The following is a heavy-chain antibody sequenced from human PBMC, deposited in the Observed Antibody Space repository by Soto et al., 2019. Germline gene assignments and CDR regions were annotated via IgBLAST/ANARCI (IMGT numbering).Heavy chain of an antibody. V-gene: IGHV5-51*01. Sequence: PGESLKISCKASGYSFTNYWIGWVRQMPGKGLEWMGIIYPGDSDTRYSPSFQGQVTISVDESITTAYLQWSSLKASDTAKYYCARQALGYCSSDGCYYHYGMDVWGQGTTVTVSS. D-gene: IGHD2-2*01. J-gene: IGHJ6*02. CDR3: ARQALGYCSSDGCYYHYGMDV. CDR1: GYSFTNYW. CDR2: IYPGDSDT.